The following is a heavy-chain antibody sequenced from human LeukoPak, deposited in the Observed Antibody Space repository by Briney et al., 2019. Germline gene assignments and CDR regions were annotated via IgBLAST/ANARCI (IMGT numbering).Heavy chain of an antibody. D-gene: IGHD6-19*01. CDR2: IIPIFGTA. CDR3: ARILSSSWYEYFHH. V-gene: IGHV1-69*13. Sequence: SVKVSCKASGGTFSNYAISWVRQAPGQGLEWMGAIIPIFGTANYAQKVQGRVTITADESTSTAYMELSSLRSEDTAVYYCARILSSSWYEYFHHWGQGTLVTVSS. CDR1: GGTFSNYA. J-gene: IGHJ1*01.